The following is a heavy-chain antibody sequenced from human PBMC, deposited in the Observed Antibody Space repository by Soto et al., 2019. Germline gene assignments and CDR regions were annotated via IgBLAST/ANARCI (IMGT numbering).Heavy chain of an antibody. CDR1: GGTFSSYA. V-gene: IGHV1-69*13. J-gene: IGHJ4*02. Sequence: SVKVSCKASGGTFSSYAISWVRQAPGQGLEWMGGIIPIFGTANYAQKFQGRVTITADESTSTAYMELSSLRPEDTAVYYCALSGRVGATTLPLDYWGQGTLVTVSS. CDR3: ALSGRVGATTLPLDY. D-gene: IGHD1-26*01. CDR2: IIPIFGTA.